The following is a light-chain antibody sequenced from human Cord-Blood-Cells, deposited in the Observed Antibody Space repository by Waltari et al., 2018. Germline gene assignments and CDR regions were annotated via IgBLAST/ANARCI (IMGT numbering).Light chain of an antibody. V-gene: IGLV2-14*01. CDR2: DVS. CDR3: SSYTSSSTLV. J-gene: IGLJ3*02. CDR1: SSDVGGYNY. Sequence: QSALTQPASVSGSPGQSITISCTGTSSDVGGYNYVSWYQQHPGKAPKLMIYDVSKRPSGVSHRFSGSKSGNTTSLTISGRQAEDEADYYCSSYTSSSTLVFGGGTKLTVL.